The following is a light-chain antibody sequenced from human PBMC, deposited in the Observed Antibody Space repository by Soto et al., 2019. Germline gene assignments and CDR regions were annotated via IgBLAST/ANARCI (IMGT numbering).Light chain of an antibody. Sequence: EIVMTQSPATLSVSPGGRATLSCRASQSISDTLAWYQQKPGQAPRLLIHGASTRATSFPARFSGSGSGTDFTLTISSLQSEDFAVYFCQQYNNWPRTFGQGTKVDIK. CDR1: QSISDT. V-gene: IGKV3-15*01. CDR3: QQYNNWPRT. CDR2: GAS. J-gene: IGKJ1*01.